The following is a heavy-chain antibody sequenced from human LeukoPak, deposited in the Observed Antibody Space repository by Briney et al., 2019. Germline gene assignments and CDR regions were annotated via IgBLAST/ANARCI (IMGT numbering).Heavy chain of an antibody. D-gene: IGHD4-17*01. J-gene: IGHJ5*02. Sequence: SETLSLTCAVYGGSFSGYYWSWIRQPPGKGLEWIGEINHSGSTNYTPSLKSRVTISLDTSKNQFSLKLSSVTAADTAVYYCARAFDYGDLTNWFDPWGQGTLVTVSS. V-gene: IGHV4-34*01. CDR2: INHSGST. CDR1: GGSFSGYY. CDR3: ARAFDYGDLTNWFDP.